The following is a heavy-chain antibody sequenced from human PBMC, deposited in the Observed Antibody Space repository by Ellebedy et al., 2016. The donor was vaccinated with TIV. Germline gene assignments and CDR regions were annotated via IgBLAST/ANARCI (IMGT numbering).Heavy chain of an antibody. V-gene: IGHV4-59*01. J-gene: IGHJ4*01. CDR3: ARGLRGPFDY. CDR1: GGSISNYY. CDR2: LYFSGGT. Sequence: MPSETLSLTCTVSGGSISNYYWSWIRKSPGKGLEWIGNLYFSGGTNYKPSLNSRVTLTLDRSNNQYSLKLSSVTAADTAVYYCARGLRGPFDYWGQGTLVTVSS. D-gene: IGHD3-10*01.